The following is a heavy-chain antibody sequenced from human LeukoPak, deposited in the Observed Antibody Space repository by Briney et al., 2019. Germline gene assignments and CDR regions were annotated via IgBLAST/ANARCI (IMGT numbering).Heavy chain of an antibody. Sequence: SETLSLTCTVSGGSISSGGYYWSWIRQPPGKGLEWIGYIYHSGSTNYNPSLKSRVTISVDKSKNQFSLKLSSVTAADTAVYYCARGLDSSGWYAHDYWGQGTLVTVSS. J-gene: IGHJ4*02. V-gene: IGHV4-30-2*01. CDR3: ARGLDSSGWYAHDY. D-gene: IGHD6-19*01. CDR2: IYHSGST. CDR1: GGSISSGGYY.